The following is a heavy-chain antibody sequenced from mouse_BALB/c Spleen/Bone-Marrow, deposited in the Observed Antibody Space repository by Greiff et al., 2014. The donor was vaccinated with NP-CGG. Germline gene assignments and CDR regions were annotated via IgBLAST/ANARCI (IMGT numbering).Heavy chain of an antibody. J-gene: IGHJ3*01. D-gene: IGHD1-1*01. Sequence: QVQLKDSGPQLVRPGASVKISCKASGYSFTSYWMHWVKQRPGQGLEWIGIIDPSNSETRLNQKFKDKATLTVDKSSSTAYMQLSSPPSEDSAVYYCAREGDYYGSSAYWGQGTLVTVSA. CDR2: IDPSNSET. CDR3: AREGDYYGSSAY. V-gene: IGHV1S126*01. CDR1: GYSFTSYW.